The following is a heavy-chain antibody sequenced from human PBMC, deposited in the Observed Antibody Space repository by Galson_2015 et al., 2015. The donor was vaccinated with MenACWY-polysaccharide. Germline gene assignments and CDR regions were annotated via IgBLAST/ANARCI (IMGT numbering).Heavy chain of an antibody. CDR2: ITPTGGTP. CDR1: AFELNKYV. CDR3: AKGSYRANAVLSYYYYYVDV. V-gene: IGHV3-23*01. J-gene: IGHJ6*03. Sequence: SLRLSCAASAFELNKYVMNWVRQPPGKGLQWVSSITPTGGTPSYADSVRGRFTITRDNPKNTLYLQMNRLGAEDTAVYYCAKGSYRANAVLSYYYYYVDVWGKGTTVTVSS. D-gene: IGHD4/OR15-4a*01.